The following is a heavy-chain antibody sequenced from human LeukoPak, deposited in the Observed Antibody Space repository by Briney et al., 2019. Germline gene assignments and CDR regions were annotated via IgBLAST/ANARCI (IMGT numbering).Heavy chain of an antibody. CDR1: GFTFSSYA. CDR2: IRGSGSST. Sequence: GGSLRLSCAASGFTFSSYAMSWVRQAPGKGLEWVSVIRGSGSSTYYADSVKGRFTISRDNSKNTLYLQMNSLRAEDTAVYYCARYNSSGWYQEGFDYWGQGTLVTVSS. J-gene: IGHJ4*02. D-gene: IGHD6-19*01. CDR3: ARYNSSGWYQEGFDY. V-gene: IGHV3-23*01.